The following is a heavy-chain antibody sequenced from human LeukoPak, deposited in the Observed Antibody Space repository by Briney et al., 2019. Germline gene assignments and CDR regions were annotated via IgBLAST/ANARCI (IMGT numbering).Heavy chain of an antibody. D-gene: IGHD6-13*01. Sequence: GGSLRLSCAASGFTFSSYGMHWVRQAPGKGLEWVAVTSSDGNNKYYADSVKGRFTISRDNSKNTLYLQMNSLRAEDTAVYYCASGITAAGSDYWGQGTLVTVSS. CDR2: TSSDGNNK. V-gene: IGHV3-33*05. CDR3: ASGITAAGSDY. CDR1: GFTFSSYG. J-gene: IGHJ4*02.